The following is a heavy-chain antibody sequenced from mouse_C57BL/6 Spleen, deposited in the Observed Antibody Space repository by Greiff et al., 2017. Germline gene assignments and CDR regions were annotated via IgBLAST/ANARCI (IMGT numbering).Heavy chain of an antibody. CDR3: ARGYYGSSCYFGV. CDR2: INPNNGGT. D-gene: IGHD1-1*01. CDR1: GYTFTDYN. Sequence: VQLQQSGPELVRPGASVKMSCKASGYTFTDYNMHWVKQSHGQSLEWIGYINPNNGGTSYNQKFKGKATLTVNKSSSTAYMELRSLTSEDSVVYYCARGYYGSSCYFGVWGTSPTVSVSS. J-gene: IGHJ1*03. V-gene: IGHV1-22*01.